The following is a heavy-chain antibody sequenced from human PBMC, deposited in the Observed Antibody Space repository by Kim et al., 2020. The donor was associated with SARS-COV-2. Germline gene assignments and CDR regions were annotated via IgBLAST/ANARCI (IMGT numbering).Heavy chain of an antibody. CDR1: GGSLKNYY. J-gene: IGHJ6*03. D-gene: IGHD3-10*01. Sequence: SETLSLTCTVSGGSLKNYYWNWMRQAPGKGLEWIGYIYYSGSTHYSPSLKSRLTMSVDASKNQFSLELSSVTTADTAVYYCARLWDYYGSGSPWDMDVWGKGTTVTVS. CDR3: ARLWDYYGSGSPWDMDV. V-gene: IGHV4-59*08. CDR2: IYYSGST.